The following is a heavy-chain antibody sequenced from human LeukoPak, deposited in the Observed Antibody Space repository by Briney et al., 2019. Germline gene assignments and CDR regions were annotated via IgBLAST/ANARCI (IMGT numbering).Heavy chain of an antibody. CDR1: GFRFSTYA. D-gene: IGHD3-10*01. CDR2: IWHDASHT. J-gene: IGHJ4*02. Sequence: GRSLRLSCAASGFRFSTYAMHWVRQAPGKGLEWVALIWHDASHTFYTDSVKGRFTISRDNSKNTVYLQMNSLRAEDTAVYYCARNAVSGSYSLYYFDYWGQGTLVTVSS. CDR3: ARNAVSGSYSLYYFDY. V-gene: IGHV3-33*01.